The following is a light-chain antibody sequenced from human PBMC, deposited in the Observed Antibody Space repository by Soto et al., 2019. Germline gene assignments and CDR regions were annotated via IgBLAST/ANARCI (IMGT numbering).Light chain of an antibody. CDR2: AAS. V-gene: IGKV3-20*01. CDR1: QSVSSSY. J-gene: IGKJ1*01. Sequence: EIVLTQSPGTLSLSPGERATLSCRASQSVSSSYLAWYQQKPGQAPRLLIYAASSRATGIPDRFSGSGSGTDFTLTISRLEPEDFVVYYCQQYGSSPLTFGQGTKVEIK. CDR3: QQYGSSPLT.